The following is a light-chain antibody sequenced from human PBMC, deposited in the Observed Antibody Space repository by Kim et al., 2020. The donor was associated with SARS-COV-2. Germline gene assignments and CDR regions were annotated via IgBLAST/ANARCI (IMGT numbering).Light chain of an antibody. V-gene: IGKV3-15*01. CDR2: ATS. J-gene: IGKJ4*01. Sequence: EIVMTQSPATLSVSPGDTATLSCRASESVTSHLAWYQQKPGQPPRLLIYATSTRATGIPTRFSGSGSGTEFTLTISSLQSEDFGIYYCQQYKDWPLPFGGGTKVDIK. CDR3: QQYKDWPLP. CDR1: ESVTSH.